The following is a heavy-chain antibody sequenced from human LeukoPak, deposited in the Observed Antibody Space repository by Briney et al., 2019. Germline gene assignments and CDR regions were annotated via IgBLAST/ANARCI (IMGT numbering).Heavy chain of an antibody. Sequence: KSSETLSLTCTVSGGSISSGDYYWSWIRQPPGKGLEWIGEINHSGSTNYNPSLKSRVTISVDTSKNQFSLKLSSVTAADTAVYYCAREEALVPAANRYFDYWGQGTLVTVSS. J-gene: IGHJ4*02. V-gene: IGHV4-30-4*01. CDR3: AREEALVPAANRYFDY. CDR1: GGSISSGDYY. CDR2: INHSGST. D-gene: IGHD2-2*01.